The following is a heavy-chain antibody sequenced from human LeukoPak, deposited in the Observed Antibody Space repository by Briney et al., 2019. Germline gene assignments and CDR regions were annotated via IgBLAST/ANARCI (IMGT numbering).Heavy chain of an antibody. CDR1: GYSFTSQD. CDR2: INAGNGNT. CDR3: ARSGGYGSGSYPALYYFDY. D-gene: IGHD3-10*01. J-gene: IGHJ4*02. Sequence: ASVKVSCKTSGYSFTSQDMHWVRQAPRQRLEWMGWINAGNGNTKYSQEFQGRVTITRDTSASTAYMELSSLRSEDMAVYYCARSGGYGSGSYPALYYFDYWGQGTLVTVSS. V-gene: IGHV1-3*03.